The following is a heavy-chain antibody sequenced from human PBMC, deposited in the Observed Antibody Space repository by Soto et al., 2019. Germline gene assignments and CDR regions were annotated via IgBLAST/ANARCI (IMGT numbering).Heavy chain of an antibody. CDR2: IFSSGST. V-gene: IGHV4-4*07. CDR1: GGSINTFY. Sequence: PSETLSLTCTVSGGSINTFYGSWVRQPAGKGLEWIGSIFSSGSTSFNPSLESRVAMSVDTSKNQFSLKLSSVTAADTAVYYCARGLVTNHSDFWSGYYPSWFDPWGQGTLVTVSS. D-gene: IGHD3-3*01. CDR3: ARGLVTNHSDFWSGYYPSWFDP. J-gene: IGHJ5*02.